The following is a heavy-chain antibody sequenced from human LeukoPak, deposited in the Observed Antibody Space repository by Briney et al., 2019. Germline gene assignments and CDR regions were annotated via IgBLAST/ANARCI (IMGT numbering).Heavy chain of an antibody. CDR2: ISSSGSTI. J-gene: IGHJ4*02. CDR3: TRGEYYAAGSPFEF. D-gene: IGHD3-10*01. Sequence: GGSLRLSCAASGFTFINYEFSWVRPAPGKGLEWVSSISSSGSTIYYADSVKGRFTITRDKAKNSLYLQMNSLRAEDTAVYYGTRGEYYAAGSPFEFWGQGTGVSVFS. V-gene: IGHV3-48*03. CDR1: GFTFINYE.